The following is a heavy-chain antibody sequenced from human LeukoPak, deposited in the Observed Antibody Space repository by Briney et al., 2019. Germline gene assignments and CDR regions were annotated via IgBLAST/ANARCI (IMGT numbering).Heavy chain of an antibody. Sequence: PSETLSLTCTVSGGPISRYYWSWIPQPPGKGLEWIGHIYYSGSTNYNPSLKSRVTISVDTSKNQFSLKLSSVTAVDTGVYYCARHYSLVPLTYYDSAGGWFDPWGQGTLVTVSS. CDR1: GGPISRYY. D-gene: IGHD3-22*01. J-gene: IGHJ5*02. CDR2: IYYSGST. CDR3: ARHYSLVPLTYYDSAGGWFDP. V-gene: IGHV4-59*08.